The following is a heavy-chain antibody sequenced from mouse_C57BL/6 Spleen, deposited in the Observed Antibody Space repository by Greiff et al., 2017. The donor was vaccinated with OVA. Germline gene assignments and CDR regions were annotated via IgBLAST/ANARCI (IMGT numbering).Heavy chain of an antibody. V-gene: IGHV1-85*01. CDR3: AREGDFLGAD. CDR1: GYTFTSYD. J-gene: IGHJ3*01. D-gene: IGHD3-3*01. CDR2: INPRDGST. Sequence: QVQLKESGPELVKPGASVKLSCKASGYTFTSYDINWVKQSPGQGLEWIGWINPRDGSTNYTETFKGRATLTVDTSSSTAYLQLRSLTSEDSAVYFCAREGDFLGADWGQGTLVTVSA.